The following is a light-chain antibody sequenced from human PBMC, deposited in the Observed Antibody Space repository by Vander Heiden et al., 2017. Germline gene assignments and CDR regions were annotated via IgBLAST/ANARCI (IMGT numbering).Light chain of an antibody. CDR3: QSYDSSLSGSKV. CDR1: SSNIGAGYD. V-gene: IGLV1-40*01. J-gene: IGLJ2*01. Sequence: QSVLTQPPSVSGAPGQRVTIPCTGSSSNIGAGYDVHWYQQLPGTAPKLPIYGNTNRPSGVPDRFSGSKSGTSASLAITGLQAEDEADYYCQSYDSSLSGSKVFGGGTKLTVL. CDR2: GNT.